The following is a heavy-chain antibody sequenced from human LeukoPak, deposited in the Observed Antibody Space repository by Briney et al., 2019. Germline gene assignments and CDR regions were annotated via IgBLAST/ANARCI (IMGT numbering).Heavy chain of an antibody. J-gene: IGHJ4*02. V-gene: IGHV3-48*03. CDR2: ISNSGNTK. CDR3: AKGLDYDDY. D-gene: IGHD3-16*01. CDR1: GFTFSSYD. Sequence: GGSLRLSCAGSGFTFSSYDMNWVGQAPGKGLEWVSYISNSGNTKYYANSVKGRFTISRDNAKNSLYLQMNSLRVEDTAVYYCAKGLDYDDYWGQGTLVTVSS.